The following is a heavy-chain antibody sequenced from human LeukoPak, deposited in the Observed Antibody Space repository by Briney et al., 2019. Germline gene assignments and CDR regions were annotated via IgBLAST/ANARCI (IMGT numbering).Heavy chain of an antibody. J-gene: IGHJ4*02. CDR3: ARAANSGYDFSSGN. D-gene: IGHD5-12*01. V-gene: IGHV1-8*01. Sequence: ASVKVSCKTSGYPFRNYDINWVRQATGQGLEWMGWINPHSGKTGYAQKFQGRVTMTTDTSANTAYMDLSSLRSEDTAVYYCARAANSGYDFSSGNWGQGTLVTVSS. CDR1: GYPFRNYD. CDR2: INPHSGKT.